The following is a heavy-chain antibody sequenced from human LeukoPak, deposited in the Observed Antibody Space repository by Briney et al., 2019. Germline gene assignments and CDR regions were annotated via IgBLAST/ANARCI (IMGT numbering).Heavy chain of an antibody. V-gene: IGHV1-8*01. J-gene: IGHJ4*02. D-gene: IGHD6-19*01. Sequence: ASVKVSCKASGYTFTNYDINWARQATGQGLEWMGWMNPNSGNTGYAQKFQGRVNMTRNTSISTAYMELSSLRSDDTAVYYCARDWGGIAVAVFWGQGTLVTVSS. CDR3: ARDWGGIAVAVF. CDR2: MNPNSGNT. CDR1: GYTFTNYD.